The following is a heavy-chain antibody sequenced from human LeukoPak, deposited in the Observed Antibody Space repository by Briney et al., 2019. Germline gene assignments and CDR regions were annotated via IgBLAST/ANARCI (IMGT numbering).Heavy chain of an antibody. CDR3: AKMPVSYSSGWSTFDY. D-gene: IGHD6-19*01. Sequence: GGSLRLSCAASGFTFSTSAMSWVRQAPGKGLEWVSGISGSGGATYYADSVKGRFTISRDNSKNTLYLQMNSLRAEDTAIYYCAKMPVSYSSGWSTFDYWGQGTLVTVSS. J-gene: IGHJ4*02. CDR2: ISGSGGAT. V-gene: IGHV3-23*01. CDR1: GFTFSTSA.